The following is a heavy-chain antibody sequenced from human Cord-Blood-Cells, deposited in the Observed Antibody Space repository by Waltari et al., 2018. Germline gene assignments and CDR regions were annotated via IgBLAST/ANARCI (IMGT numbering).Heavy chain of an antibody. CDR2: IIPIFGTA. D-gene: IGHD1-26*01. J-gene: IGHJ6*03. V-gene: IGHV1-69*01. Sequence: QVQLVQSGAEVKKPGSSVKVSCKASGGTFSSYAISWVRQAPGKGLEWMGGIIPIFGTANYAQKFQGRVTITADESTSTAYMELSSLRSEDTAVYYCAILWSGSYYYYYYMDVWGKGTTVTVSS. CDR3: AILWSGSYYYYYYMDV. CDR1: GGTFSSYA.